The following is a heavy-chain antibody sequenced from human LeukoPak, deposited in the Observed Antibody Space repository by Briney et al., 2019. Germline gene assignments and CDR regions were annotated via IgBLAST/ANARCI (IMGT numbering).Heavy chain of an antibody. J-gene: IGHJ4*02. CDR2: INHSGST. D-gene: IGHD6-19*01. CDR1: GGSFSGYY. CDR3: ARGRAVAGKSHEAPSGY. Sequence: SETLSLTCAVYGGSFSGYYWSWIRQPPGKGLEWIGEINHSGSTNYNPSLKSRVTISVDTSKNQFSLKLSSVTAADTAVYYCARGRAVAGKSHEAPSGYWGQGTLVTVSS. V-gene: IGHV4-34*01.